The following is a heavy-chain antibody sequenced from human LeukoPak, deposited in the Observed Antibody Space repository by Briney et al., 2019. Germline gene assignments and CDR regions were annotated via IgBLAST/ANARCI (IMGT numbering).Heavy chain of an antibody. V-gene: IGHV3-30-3*01. CDR3: ARDQGFRSYYGEYFDL. Sequence: PGGSLRLSCAASGFRFSDYPMHWVRQAPGKGLDWVAIISYDGSNKDYADSVKGRFTISRDNSKNTLYLQMNGLRSEDTAVYYCARDQGFRSYYGEYFDLWGLGTLVTVSS. CDR2: ISYDGSNK. D-gene: IGHD1-26*01. CDR1: GFRFSDYP. J-gene: IGHJ2*01.